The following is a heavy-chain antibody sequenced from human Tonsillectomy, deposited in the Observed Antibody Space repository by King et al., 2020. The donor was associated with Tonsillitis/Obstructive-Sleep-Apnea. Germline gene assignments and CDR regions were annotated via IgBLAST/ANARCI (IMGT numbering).Heavy chain of an antibody. CDR1: GYTFTSYD. D-gene: IGHD3-22*01. CDR3: ARDYYDSSGYYHGYFQH. V-gene: IGHV1-18*01. CDR2: SRPNNGDT. Sequence: QVQLVQSGAEVKKPGASVKVSCKASGYTFTSYDITWVRQAPGQGLEWMGWSRPNNGDTNYAQKLQGRVTMTSDTSTSTAYMELRSLSADDTAVYYCARDYYDSSGYYHGYFQHWGQGTLVTVSS. J-gene: IGHJ1*01.